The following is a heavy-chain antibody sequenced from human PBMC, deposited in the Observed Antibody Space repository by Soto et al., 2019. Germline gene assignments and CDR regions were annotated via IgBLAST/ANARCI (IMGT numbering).Heavy chain of an antibody. V-gene: IGHV4-59*08. D-gene: IGHD5-12*01. J-gene: IGHJ4*02. CDR3: ANYDSGYVRYFDY. CDR2: IYYSGST. Sequence: PSETLSLTCTVSGCSISSYYWSWIRQPPGKGLEWIGYIYYSGSTNYNPSLKSRVTISVDTSKNQFSLELSSVTAADTAVYYWANYDSGYVRYFDYSGKGTLVTVDS. CDR1: GCSISSYY.